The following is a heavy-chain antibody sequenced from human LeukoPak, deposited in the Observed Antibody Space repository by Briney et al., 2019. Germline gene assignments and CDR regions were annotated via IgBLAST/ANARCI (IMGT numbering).Heavy chain of an antibody. V-gene: IGHV3-53*01. CDR2: IYSGGST. Sequence: GGSLRLSCAASGFTFSSNYMSWVRQAPGKGLEWVSVIYSGGSTYYADSVKDRFTISRDNSKNTLYLQMNSLRAEDTAVYYCASAYYYDSSGYYDAFDIWGQGTMVTVSS. J-gene: IGHJ3*02. CDR3: ASAYYYDSSGYYDAFDI. D-gene: IGHD3-22*01. CDR1: GFTFSSNY.